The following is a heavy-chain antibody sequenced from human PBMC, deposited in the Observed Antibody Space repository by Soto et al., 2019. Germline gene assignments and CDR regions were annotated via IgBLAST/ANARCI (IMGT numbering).Heavy chain of an antibody. Sequence: QLQLQESGSGLVKPSQTLSLTCAVSGGSISSGGYSWSWIRQPPGKGLEWIGYIYHSGSTYYNRSLKSRITISVARSKNQFSLKMSSVTAADTAVYYCARVPSNCDYYFDDWGQGSLVTVSS. D-gene: IGHD2-21*02. CDR1: GGSISSGGYS. CDR3: ARVPSNCDYYFDD. V-gene: IGHV4-30-2*01. CDR2: IYHSGST. J-gene: IGHJ4*02.